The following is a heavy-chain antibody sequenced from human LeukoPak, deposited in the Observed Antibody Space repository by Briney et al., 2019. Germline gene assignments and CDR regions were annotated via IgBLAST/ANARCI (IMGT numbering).Heavy chain of an antibody. CDR3: ARGRAYYYGSGSSHFDY. CDR1: GGSISSGGYY. V-gene: IGHV4-31*03. CDR2: IYYSGST. J-gene: IGHJ4*02. Sequence: PSETLSLTCTVSGGSISSGGYYWSWIRQHPGKGLEWIGYIYYSGSTYYNPSLKSRVTISVDTSKNQFSLKLSSATAADAAVYYCARGRAYYYGSGSSHFDYWGQGTLVTVSS. D-gene: IGHD3-10*01.